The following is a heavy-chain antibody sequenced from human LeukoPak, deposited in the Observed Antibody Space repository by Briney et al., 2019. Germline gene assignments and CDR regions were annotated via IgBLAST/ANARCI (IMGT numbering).Heavy chain of an antibody. D-gene: IGHD3-22*01. CDR2: ISGSGGST. CDR1: GFTFSSYA. V-gene: IGHV3-23*01. Sequence: GGSLRLSCAASGFTFSSYAMSWGRQARGKGVEWVSAISGSGGSTYYADSVKGRFTISRDNSTNTLYLQMNSLRAEDTAVYYCAKYRITLIVVGGAFDIWGQGTMVTVSS. J-gene: IGHJ3*02. CDR3: AKYRITLIVVGGAFDI.